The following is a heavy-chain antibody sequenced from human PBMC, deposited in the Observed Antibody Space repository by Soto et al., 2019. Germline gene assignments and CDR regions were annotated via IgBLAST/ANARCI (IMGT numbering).Heavy chain of an antibody. Sequence: LSETLSLTCTVSGGSISSGGYYWSWIRQHPGKGLEWIGYIYYSGSTYYNPSLKSRVTISVDTSKNQFSLKLSSVTAADTAVYYCAGFSFGELLHPDPWGQGTLVTVSS. CDR1: GGSISSGGYY. J-gene: IGHJ5*02. D-gene: IGHD3-10*01. CDR3: AGFSFGELLHPDP. CDR2: IYYSGST. V-gene: IGHV4-31*02.